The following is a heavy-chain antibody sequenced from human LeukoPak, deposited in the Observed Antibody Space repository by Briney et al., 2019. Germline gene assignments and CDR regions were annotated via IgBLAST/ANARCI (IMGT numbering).Heavy chain of an antibody. Sequence: SETLSLTCAVYGGSFSGYYWSWIRQPPGKGLEWIGEINHSGSTNYNPSLKSRVTISVDTSKNQFSLKLSSVTAADTAVYYCARGGGGYYNDYWGQGTLVTVSS. CDR3: ARGGGGYYNDY. CDR2: INHSGST. V-gene: IGHV4-34*01. J-gene: IGHJ4*02. D-gene: IGHD3-22*01. CDR1: GGSFSGYY.